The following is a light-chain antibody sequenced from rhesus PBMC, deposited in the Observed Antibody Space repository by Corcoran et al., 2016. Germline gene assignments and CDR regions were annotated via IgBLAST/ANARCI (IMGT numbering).Light chain of an antibody. CDR1: QGISSW. Sequence: DIQMTQSPSSLSASVGDTVTITCRASQGISSWLAWYQQKPGNAPKLRIYKASSLQSGVPSRFSGRGSGTDFTLTISRLQSEDFATYYCKQYRSGVFTFGPGTKLDIK. V-gene: IGKV1-22*01. CDR3: KQYRSGVFT. CDR2: KAS. J-gene: IGKJ3*01.